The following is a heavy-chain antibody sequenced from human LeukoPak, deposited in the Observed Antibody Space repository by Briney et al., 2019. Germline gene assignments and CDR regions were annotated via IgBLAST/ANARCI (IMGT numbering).Heavy chain of an antibody. J-gene: IGHJ4*02. CDR3: ASTSGYDGSEFDY. CDR2: IYYSGST. V-gene: IGHV4-59*01. CDR1: GGSLSSYY. D-gene: IGHD5-12*01. Sequence: SETLSLTCTVSGGSLSSYYWSWIRQPPGQGLEWIGYIYYSGSTNYNPSLKSRVTISVDTSKNQFSLKLSSVTAADTAVYYCASTSGYDGSEFDYWGQGTLVTVSS.